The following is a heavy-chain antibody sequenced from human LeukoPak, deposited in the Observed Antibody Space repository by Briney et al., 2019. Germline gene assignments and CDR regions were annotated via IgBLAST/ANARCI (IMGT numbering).Heavy chain of an antibody. V-gene: IGHV3-21*01. D-gene: IGHD3-9*01. CDR2: ISSSSSFI. CDR3: ARSLPYDILTGYYLFDY. CDR1: GFTFSSYS. Sequence: GGSLRLSCAASGFTFSSYSMNWVRQAPGKGLEWVSSISSSSSFIYYADSVKGRFTISRDNAKNSLYLQMNSLRAEDTAVYYCARSLPYDILTGYYLFDYWGQGTLVTVSS. J-gene: IGHJ4*02.